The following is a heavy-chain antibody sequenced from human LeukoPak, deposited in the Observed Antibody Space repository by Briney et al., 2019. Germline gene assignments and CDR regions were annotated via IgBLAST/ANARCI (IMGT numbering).Heavy chain of an antibody. D-gene: IGHD3-22*01. J-gene: IGHJ4*02. CDR3: ARGVGYDTSAYYCFDY. V-gene: IGHV1-8*03. CDR2: MNPNSGNT. CDR1: GYTFITYE. Sequence: ASVKASCKASGYTFITYEISWVRQATGQGLEWMGWMNPNSGNTGYAQKFQGRVTITRNTSISTAYMELSSLRSEDTAVYYCARGVGYDTSAYYCFDYWGQGTLVTVSS.